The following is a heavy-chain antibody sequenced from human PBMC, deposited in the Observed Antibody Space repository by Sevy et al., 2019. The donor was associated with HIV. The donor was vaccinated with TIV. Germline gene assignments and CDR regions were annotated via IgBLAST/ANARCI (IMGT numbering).Heavy chain of an antibody. CDR3: AGGRYDSSGSFDAFDI. CDR1: GFTFTNYA. J-gene: IGHJ3*02. CDR2: IFGARGVI. D-gene: IGHD3-22*01. V-gene: IGHV3-23*01. Sequence: GGSLRLSRAASGFTFTNYAMNWVRQAPGKGLEWVSTIFGARGVIYDADSLKGRFTISRDNSKNTLYLQMDSLGAEDTAVYYCAGGRYDSSGSFDAFDIWGQGTMVTVSS.